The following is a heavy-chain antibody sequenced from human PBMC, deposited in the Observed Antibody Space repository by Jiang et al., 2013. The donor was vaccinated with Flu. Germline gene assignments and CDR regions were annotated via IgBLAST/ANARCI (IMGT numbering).Heavy chain of an antibody. CDR1: GGSISSSSYY. V-gene: IGHV4-39*01. CDR3: VRQWGDSGWPRCSDS. CDR2: MFYTGKT. Sequence: GPGLVKPSETLSLTCTVSGGSISSSSYYWGWIRQPPGKGPEWIGSMFYTGKTYENPALRSRVTISVDTSKNQFSLKLTSVTAADTAVYYCVRQWGDSGWPRCSDSWGQGTLVTVSS. J-gene: IGHJ4*02. D-gene: IGHD6-19*01.